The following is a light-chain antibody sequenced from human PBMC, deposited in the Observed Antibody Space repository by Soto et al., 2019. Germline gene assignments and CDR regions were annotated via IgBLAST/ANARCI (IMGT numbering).Light chain of an antibody. CDR1: RSDVGGYNL. CDR2: EVS. Sequence: QSALTQPASVSGSPGQSITISCTGTRSDVGGYNLVSWYQHHPRKAPKLVIYEVSERPSGVSYRFSGSKSGNTASLTISGLQAGDEADYYCCSYAGSVDHYVFGTGTKATVL. V-gene: IGLV2-23*02. CDR3: CSYAGSVDHYV. J-gene: IGLJ1*01.